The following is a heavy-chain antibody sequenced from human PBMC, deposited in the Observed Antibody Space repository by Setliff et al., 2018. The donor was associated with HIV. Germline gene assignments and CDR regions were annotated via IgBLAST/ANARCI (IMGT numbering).Heavy chain of an antibody. CDR2: IYHSGST. CDR1: NYSINSCYY. CDR3: ARQSITIFGVVISGFDP. J-gene: IGHJ5*02. D-gene: IGHD3-3*01. V-gene: IGHV4-38-2*01. Sequence: SETLSLTCAVSNYSINSCYYWGWIRQPPGQGLEWIGSIYHSGSTYYNPSLKSRVTISVDTSKNQVSLRLTSVTAADTAVYYCARQSITIFGVVISGFDPWGQGTLVTVSS.